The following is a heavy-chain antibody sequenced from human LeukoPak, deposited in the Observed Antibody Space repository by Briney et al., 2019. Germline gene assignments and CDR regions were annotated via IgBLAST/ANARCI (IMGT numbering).Heavy chain of an antibody. J-gene: IGHJ4*02. Sequence: QAGGSLRLSCAASGFTFSSYEMNWVRQAPGKGLEWVSYISSSGSTIYYADSVKGRFTISRDNAKNSLYLQMNSLRAEDTAVYYCAKDFRWELLFSAFDYWGQGTLVTVSS. V-gene: IGHV3-48*03. D-gene: IGHD1-26*01. CDR1: GFTFSSYE. CDR3: AKDFRWELLFSAFDY. CDR2: ISSSGSTI.